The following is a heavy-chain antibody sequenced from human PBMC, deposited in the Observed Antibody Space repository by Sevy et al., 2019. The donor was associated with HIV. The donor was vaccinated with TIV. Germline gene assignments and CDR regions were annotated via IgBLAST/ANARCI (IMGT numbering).Heavy chain of an antibody. CDR1: GDSMSRSNHY. CDR2: LYYRGTT. CDR3: ARLLGDNGYFDQ. Sequence: SETLSLTCTVSGDSMSRSNHYWGWIRQPPGKGLEWIGILYYRGTTYYNPSLKSRITISGDTSRNQFSLRLTSVTAADTALYFCARLLGDNGYFDQWGQGTLVTVSS. V-gene: IGHV4-39*01. J-gene: IGHJ4*02. D-gene: IGHD4-17*01.